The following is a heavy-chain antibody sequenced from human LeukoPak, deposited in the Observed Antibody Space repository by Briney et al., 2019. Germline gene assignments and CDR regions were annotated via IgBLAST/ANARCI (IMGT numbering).Heavy chain of an antibody. CDR2: IYYSGST. D-gene: IGHD2-8*01. J-gene: IGHJ5*02. CDR3: ARLRGYCTNGVCYVYWFDP. CDR1: GGSISSSSYY. Sequence: PSETLSLTCTVSGGSISSSSYYWGWLRQPPGKGLEWIGSIYYSGSTYYNPSLKSRVTISVDTSKNQFSLKLSSVTAADTAVYYCARLRGYCTNGVCYVYWFDPWGQGTLVTVSS. V-gene: IGHV4-39*07.